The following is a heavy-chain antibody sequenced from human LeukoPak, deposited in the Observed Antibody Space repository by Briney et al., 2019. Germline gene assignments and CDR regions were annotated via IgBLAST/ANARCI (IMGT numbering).Heavy chain of an antibody. Sequence: ASVKVSCKASRYIISSYYMHWVRQAPGQGLEWMGIISPSGGGTSYAQRFQGRVSVARDTSTNTVYMELSGLRSEDTAIYYCARCYSGYDYGPVYWGQGTLVTVSS. CDR2: ISPSGGGT. CDR1: RYIISSYY. J-gene: IGHJ4*02. V-gene: IGHV1-46*01. D-gene: IGHD5-12*01. CDR3: ARCYSGYDYGPVY.